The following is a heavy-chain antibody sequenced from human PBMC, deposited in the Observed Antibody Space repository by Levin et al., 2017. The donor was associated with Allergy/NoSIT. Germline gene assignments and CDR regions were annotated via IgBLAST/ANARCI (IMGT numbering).Heavy chain of an antibody. J-gene: IGHJ4*02. CDR3: ARERALRGVLDY. V-gene: IGHV4-30-4*01. CDR1: GGSISSGDYY. Sequence: PSETLSLTCTVSGGSISSGDYYWSWIRQPPGKGLEWIGYIYYSGSTYYNPSLKSRVTISVDTSKNQFSLKLSSVTAADTAVYYCARERALRGVLDYWGQGTLVTVSS. CDR2: IYYSGST. D-gene: IGHD3-10*01.